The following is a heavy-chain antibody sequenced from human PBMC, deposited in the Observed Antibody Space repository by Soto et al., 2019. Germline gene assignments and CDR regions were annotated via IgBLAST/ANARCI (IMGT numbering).Heavy chain of an antibody. V-gene: IGHV3-23*01. CDR2: ISGSGGST. CDR1: GFTFSSYA. Sequence: EVQLLESGGGLVQPGGSLRLSCAASGFTFSSYAMSWVRQAPGKGLEWVSAISGSGGSTYYADSVKGRFTISRDNSKNTLYLQMNSLRAEDTAVYYCATSRRGSSSWYYFDYWGQGTLFTVSS. CDR3: ATSRRGSSSWYYFDY. D-gene: IGHD6-13*01. J-gene: IGHJ4*02.